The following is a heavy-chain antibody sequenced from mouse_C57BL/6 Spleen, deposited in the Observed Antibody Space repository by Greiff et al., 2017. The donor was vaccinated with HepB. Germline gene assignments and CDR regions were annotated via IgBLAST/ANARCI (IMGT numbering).Heavy chain of an antibody. CDR2: ISSGSSTI. J-gene: IGHJ2*01. CDR3: ARPTTVVAGELGY. D-gene: IGHD1-1*01. V-gene: IGHV5-17*01. Sequence: DVMLVESGGGLVKPGGSLKLSCAASGFTFSDYGMHWVRQAPEKGLEWVAYISSGSSTIYYADTVKGRFTISRDNAKNTLFLQMTSLRSEDTAMYYCARPTTVVAGELGYWGQGPTLTVSS. CDR1: GFTFSDYG.